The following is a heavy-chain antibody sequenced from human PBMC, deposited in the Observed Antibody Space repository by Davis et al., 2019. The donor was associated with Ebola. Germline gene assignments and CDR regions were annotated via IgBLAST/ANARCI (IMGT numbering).Heavy chain of an antibody. Sequence: AASVKVSCKASVYTFSNYSLNWVRQATGQGLEWMGWMNPNSGDTGYAQKFQGRVTMTRNTSIRTAYMELSSLRSEETAVYYCAREGTGDGFIYYYGMDVWGQGTTVTVSS. CDR1: VYTFSNYS. V-gene: IGHV1-8*01. CDR2: MNPNSGDT. J-gene: IGHJ6*02. D-gene: IGHD1-1*01. CDR3: AREGTGDGFIYYYGMDV.